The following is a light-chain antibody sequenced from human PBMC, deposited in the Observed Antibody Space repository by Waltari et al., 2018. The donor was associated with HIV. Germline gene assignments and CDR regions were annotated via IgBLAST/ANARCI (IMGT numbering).Light chain of an antibody. CDR1: SSDVGGYNY. J-gene: IGLJ2*01. Sequence: QSALTQPPSASGSPGQSVTISCPGTSSDVGGYNYVSWYQQPPGKAPKLMIYEVSKRPSGVPDRFSGSKSGNTASLTVSGLQAEDEADYYCSSYAGSNNVVFGGGTKLTVL. CDR2: EVS. CDR3: SSYAGSNNVV. V-gene: IGLV2-8*01.